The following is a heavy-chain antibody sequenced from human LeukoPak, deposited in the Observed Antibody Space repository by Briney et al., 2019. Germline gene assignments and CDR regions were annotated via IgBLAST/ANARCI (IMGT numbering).Heavy chain of an antibody. D-gene: IGHD3-10*01. J-gene: IGHJ4*02. CDR3: AKDTKKGLLWFGELGYYFDY. Sequence: PGGSLRLSCAASGFTFSSYGVSWVRQAPGKGLEWVSAISGSGGSTYYADSVKGRFTISRDNSKNTLYLQMNSLRAEDTAVYYCAKDTKKGLLWFGELGYYFDYWGQGTLVTVSS. CDR1: GFTFSSYG. V-gene: IGHV3-23*01. CDR2: ISGSGGST.